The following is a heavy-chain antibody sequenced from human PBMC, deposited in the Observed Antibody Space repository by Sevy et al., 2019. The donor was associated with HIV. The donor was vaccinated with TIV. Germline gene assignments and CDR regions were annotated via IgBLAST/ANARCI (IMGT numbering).Heavy chain of an antibody. CDR3: ASEDYYDSRETRAEYFQH. D-gene: IGHD3-22*01. CDR2: ISSSSSTI. Sequence: GGSLRLSCAASGFTFSSYSMNWVRQAPGKGLEWVSYISSSSSTIYYADSVKGRFTISRDYAKNSLYLQMNSLRDEDTAVYYCASEDYYDSRETRAEYFQHWGQGTLVTVSS. CDR1: GFTFSSYS. J-gene: IGHJ1*01. V-gene: IGHV3-48*02.